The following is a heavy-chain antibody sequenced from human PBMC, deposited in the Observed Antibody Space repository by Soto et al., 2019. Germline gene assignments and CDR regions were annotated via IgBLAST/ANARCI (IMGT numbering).Heavy chain of an antibody. V-gene: IGHV3-49*04. J-gene: IGHJ4*02. CDR2: IRSKAYGGTT. D-gene: IGHD3-16*02. Sequence: PVGSLRLSCTASGFTFGDYAMSWVRQAPGKGLEWVGFIRSKAYGGTTEYAASVKGRFTISRDDSKSIAYLQMNSLKTEDTAVYYCTRDPMITFGGVIATNYWGQGTLVTVSS. CDR3: TRDPMITFGGVIATNY. CDR1: GFTFGDYA.